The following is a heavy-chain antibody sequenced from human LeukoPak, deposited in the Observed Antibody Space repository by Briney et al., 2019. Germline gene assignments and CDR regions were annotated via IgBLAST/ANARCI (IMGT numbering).Heavy chain of an antibody. CDR2: ISSDGRT. J-gene: IGHJ4*02. CDR3: AKPPGENNFWIQYDN. CDR1: GFTVNSND. D-gene: IGHD3-3*01. V-gene: IGHV3-66*04. Sequence: PGGSLRLSCAASGFTVNSNDMSWVRQAPGKGLEWVSVISSDGRTYYADSVKGRFTISRDNSRNTLYLQMDSLRVEDTAVYYCAKPPGENNFWIQYDNWGQGTLVTVSS.